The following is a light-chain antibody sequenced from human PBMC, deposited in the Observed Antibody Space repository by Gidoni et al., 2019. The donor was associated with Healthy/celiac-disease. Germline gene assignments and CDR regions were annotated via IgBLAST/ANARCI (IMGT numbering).Light chain of an antibody. Sequence: IVLTQSPATLSLSPGERATLPCRASQSVSSYLAWYQQKPGQAPRLLIDAASNRATGIPARFSGSGSGTDFTLTISSLEPEDFAVYYCQQRSNWLTFGGGTKVEI. J-gene: IGKJ4*01. CDR3: QQRSNWLT. CDR1: QSVSSY. V-gene: IGKV3-11*01. CDR2: AAS.